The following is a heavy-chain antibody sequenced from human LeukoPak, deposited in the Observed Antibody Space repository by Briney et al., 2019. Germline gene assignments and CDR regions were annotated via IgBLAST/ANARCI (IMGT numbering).Heavy chain of an antibody. J-gene: IGHJ4*02. CDR3: ARLTGIAAAGDY. CDR2: IYYSGST. CDR1: GGSIISYY. Sequence: SETLSLTCSVSGGSIISYYWSWIRQPPGKGLEWIGYIYYSGSTNYNPSLKSRVTISVDTSKNQFSLKLSSVTAADTAVYYCARLTGIAAAGDYWGQGTLVTVSS. D-gene: IGHD6-13*01. V-gene: IGHV4-59*08.